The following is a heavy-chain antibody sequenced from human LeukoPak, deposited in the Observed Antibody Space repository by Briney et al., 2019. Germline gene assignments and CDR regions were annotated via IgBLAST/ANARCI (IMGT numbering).Heavy chain of an antibody. D-gene: IGHD3-22*01. CDR2: ISSSSSYI. J-gene: IGHJ4*02. CDR1: GFTFSSYS. Sequence: PGGSLRLSCAASGFTFSSYSMNWVRQAPGKGLEWVSSISSSSSYIYYADSVKGRFTISRDNAKNSLYLQMNSLRAEDTAVYYCAKFSYYYDSSGYLGYFDYWGQGTLVTVSS. V-gene: IGHV3-21*04. CDR3: AKFSYYYDSSGYLGYFDY.